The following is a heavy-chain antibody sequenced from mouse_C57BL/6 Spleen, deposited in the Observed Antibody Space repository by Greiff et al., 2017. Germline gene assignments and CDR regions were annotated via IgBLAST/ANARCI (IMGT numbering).Heavy chain of an antibody. CDR3: ARSEDLYYFDY. V-gene: IGHV7-3*01. Sequence: EVQGVESGGGLVQPGGSLSLSCAASGFTFTDYYMSWVRQPPGKALEWLGFIRNKANGYTTEYSASVKGRFTISRDNSQSILYRQMNALRAEDSATYYCARSEDLYYFDYWCQGTTLTVSS. CDR2: IRNKANGYTT. CDR1: GFTFTDYY. J-gene: IGHJ2*01.